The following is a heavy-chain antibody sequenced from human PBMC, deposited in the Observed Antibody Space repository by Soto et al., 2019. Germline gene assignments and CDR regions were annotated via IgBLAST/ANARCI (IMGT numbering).Heavy chain of an antibody. CDR2: IYPGDSDT. CDR3: ARRAEWFGDLLFILYDALDI. D-gene: IGHD3-10*01. CDR1: GYTFTSYW. Sequence: PGESLKISCRASGYTFTSYWIGWVRQMPGKGLEWMGIIYPGDSDTRYSPSFQGQVTISADKSISTAYLQWSSLKASDTAMYYCARRAEWFGDLLFILYDALDIWAQGTMVTVSS. V-gene: IGHV5-51*01. J-gene: IGHJ3*02.